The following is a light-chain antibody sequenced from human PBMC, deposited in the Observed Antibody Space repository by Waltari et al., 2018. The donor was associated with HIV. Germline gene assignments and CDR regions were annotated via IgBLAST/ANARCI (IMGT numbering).Light chain of an antibody. CDR1: QNINSY. CDR3: QQSYSTPWT. V-gene: IGKV1-39*01. CDR2: ATS. J-gene: IGKJ3*01. Sequence: DIQMTQSPSSLSASVGDRVTLTCRASQNINSYLNWYQQRPGKAPELLIYATSSLQSGVPSRFSGSVSGTDFTLTISSLQPEDFATYYCQQSYSTPWTFGPGTKVDVK.